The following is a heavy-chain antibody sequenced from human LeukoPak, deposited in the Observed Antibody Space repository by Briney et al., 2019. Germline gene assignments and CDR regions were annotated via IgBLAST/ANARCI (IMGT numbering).Heavy chain of an antibody. J-gene: IGHJ6*02. D-gene: IGHD3-22*01. CDR2: ISGSGGST. Sequence: GGSLSLSCAASGFTFSSYAMSWVRQAPGKGLEWVSAISGSGGSTYYADSVKGRFTISRDNSKNTLYLQMNSLRAEDTAVYYCAKDLGDSSGYYYHYYYGMDVWGQGTTVTVSS. CDR1: GFTFSSYA. CDR3: AKDLGDSSGYYYHYYYGMDV. V-gene: IGHV3-23*01.